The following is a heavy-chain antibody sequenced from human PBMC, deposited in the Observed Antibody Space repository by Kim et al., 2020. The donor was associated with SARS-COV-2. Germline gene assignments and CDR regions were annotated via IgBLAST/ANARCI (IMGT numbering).Heavy chain of an antibody. CDR3: ARARGAYCGGNCISNWFDP. CDR2: VFSSGAT. CDR1: GDSMEGAF. V-gene: IGHV4-4*07. D-gene: IGHD2-21*01. J-gene: IGHJ5*02. Sequence: SETLSLTCSVSGDSMEGAFLHWIRQPAGKELEWIGRVFSSGATNYNPSLSSRRITISADTSKGQVSLRLESVTAADTAIYYCARARGAYCGGNCISNWFDPWGQGTLVTVSP.